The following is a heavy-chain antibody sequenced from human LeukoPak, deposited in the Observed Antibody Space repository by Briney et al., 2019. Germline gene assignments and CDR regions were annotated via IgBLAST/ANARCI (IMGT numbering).Heavy chain of an antibody. J-gene: IGHJ4*02. CDR2: IIPIFGTA. Sequence: SVKVSCKASGGTFSSYAISWVRQAPGQGLEWMGGIIPIFGTANYAQMFQGRVTITADESTSTAYMELSSLRSEDTAVYYCARTGRRYYDSSGYYYDYWGQGTLVTVSS. V-gene: IGHV1-69*13. CDR1: GGTFSSYA. D-gene: IGHD3-22*01. CDR3: ARTGRRYYDSSGYYYDY.